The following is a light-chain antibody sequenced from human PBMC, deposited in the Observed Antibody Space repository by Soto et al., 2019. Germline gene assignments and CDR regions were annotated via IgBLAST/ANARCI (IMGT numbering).Light chain of an antibody. J-gene: IGKJ1*01. V-gene: IGKV3-15*01. CDR1: QSVSSN. CDR3: QQYNNWTRGT. Sequence: EIVMTQSPATLSVSPGERATLSCRASQSVSSNLAWYQQKPGQAPRLLIYGASTRATGIPARFSGSGSGTEFNLTISSMQSEDFAVYYCQQYNNWTRGTFGQVTKV. CDR2: GAS.